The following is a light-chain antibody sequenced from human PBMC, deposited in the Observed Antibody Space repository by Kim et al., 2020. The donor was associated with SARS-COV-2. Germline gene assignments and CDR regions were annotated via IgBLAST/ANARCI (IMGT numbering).Light chain of an antibody. CDR1: SGHSSYA. Sequence: QLVLTQSPSASASLGASVKLTCTLSSGHSSYAIAWHQQQPEKGPRYLMKVNSDGSHIKGDGIPDRFSGSGSGAGRYLTISSLQSEDEADYYCQTWGTGIRVFGGGTQLTVL. CDR3: QTWGTGIRV. V-gene: IGLV4-69*01. CDR2: VNSDGSH. J-gene: IGLJ3*02.